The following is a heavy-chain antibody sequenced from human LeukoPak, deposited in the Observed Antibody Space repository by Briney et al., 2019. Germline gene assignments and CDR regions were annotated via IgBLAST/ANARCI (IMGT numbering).Heavy chain of an antibody. CDR3: ARVGNVDIVATTYFDY. V-gene: IGHV1-2*02. D-gene: IGHD5-12*01. CDR1: GYTFTGYY. J-gene: IGHJ4*02. Sequence: ASVKVSCKASGYTFTGYYMHWVRQAPGQGLEWMGWINPNSGGTNYAQKFQGRVTMTRDTSISTTYMELSRLRSDDTAVYYCARVGNVDIVATTYFDYWGQGTLVTVSS. CDR2: INPNSGGT.